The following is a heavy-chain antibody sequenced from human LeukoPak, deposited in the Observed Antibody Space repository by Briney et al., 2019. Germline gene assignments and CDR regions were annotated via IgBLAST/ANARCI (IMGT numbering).Heavy chain of an antibody. CDR2: ISGSGGST. CDR3: ARARYCSSTSCLGYWYFDL. CDR1: GFTFSSYA. J-gene: IGHJ2*01. V-gene: IGHV3-23*01. Sequence: GGSLRLSCAASGFTFSSYAMSWVRQAPGKGLEWVSAISGSGGSTYYADSVKGRFTISRDISKNTLYLQMNSLRAEDTALYYCARARYCSSTSCLGYWYFDLWGRGTLVTVSS. D-gene: IGHD2-2*01.